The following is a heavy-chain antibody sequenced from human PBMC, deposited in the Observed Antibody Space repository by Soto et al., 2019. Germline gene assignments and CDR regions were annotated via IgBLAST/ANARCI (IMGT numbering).Heavy chain of an antibody. J-gene: IGHJ6*02. V-gene: IGHV1-18*01. Sequence: ASVKVSCKASGYTFTSYGISWVRQAPGQGLEWMGWISAYNGNTNYAQKLQGRVTMTTDTSTSTAYMELRSLRSDDTAVYYCARTESEPYYDILTGSLLDYYYGMDVWGQGTTVTVSS. D-gene: IGHD3-9*01. CDR2: ISAYNGNT. CDR1: GYTFTSYG. CDR3: ARTESEPYYDILTGSLLDYYYGMDV.